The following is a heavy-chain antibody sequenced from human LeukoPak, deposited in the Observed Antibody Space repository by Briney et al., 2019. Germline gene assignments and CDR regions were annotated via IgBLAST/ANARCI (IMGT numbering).Heavy chain of an antibody. D-gene: IGHD3-3*01. CDR2: IIPIFGTA. Sequence: ASVKVSCKASLGTFSSYAISWVRQAPGQGLEWMGGIIPIFGTANYAQKFQGRVTITADESTSTAYMELSSLRSEDTAVYYCASGYYDFWSGYSTPPFDYWGQGTLVAVSS. CDR1: LGTFSSYA. V-gene: IGHV1-69*13. J-gene: IGHJ4*02. CDR3: ASGYYDFWSGYSTPPFDY.